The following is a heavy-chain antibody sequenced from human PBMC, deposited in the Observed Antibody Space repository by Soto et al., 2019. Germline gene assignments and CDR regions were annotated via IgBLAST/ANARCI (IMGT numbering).Heavy chain of an antibody. D-gene: IGHD3-22*01. Sequence: PGGSLRLSCAASGFTFSSYAMSWVRQAPGKGLEWVSAISGSGGSAYYADSVKGRFTISRDNSKNTLYLQMNSLRAEDTAVYYCAKAHRITMIVVVIIGGMDVWGQGTTVTVSS. CDR3: AKAHRITMIVVVIIGGMDV. CDR1: GFTFSSYA. CDR2: ISGSGGSA. V-gene: IGHV3-23*01. J-gene: IGHJ6*02.